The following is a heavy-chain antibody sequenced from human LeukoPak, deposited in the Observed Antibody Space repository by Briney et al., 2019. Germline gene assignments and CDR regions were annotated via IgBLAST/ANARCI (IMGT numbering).Heavy chain of an antibody. J-gene: IGHJ4*02. CDR1: GYTFTGYY. Sequence: VASVKVSCKASGYTFTGYYMHWVRQAPGQGLEWMGRINPNSGGTNYAQKFQGRVTMTRDTSISTAYMELSRLRSDDTAVYYCARDSSGVGGYFDYWGQGTLVTVSS. CDR2: INPNSGGT. V-gene: IGHV1-2*06. CDR3: ARDSSGVGGYFDY. D-gene: IGHD6-19*01.